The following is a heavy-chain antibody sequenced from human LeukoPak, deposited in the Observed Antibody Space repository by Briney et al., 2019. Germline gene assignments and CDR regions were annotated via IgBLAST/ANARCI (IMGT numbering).Heavy chain of an antibody. D-gene: IGHD2-8*01. CDR3: ARLAYCSNDVCYSNYYYSMDV. J-gene: IGHJ6*03. CDR1: GYTSSSYW. Sequence: GESLKISCKGFGYTSSSYWIGGLRQMPGKGLEWMGIIYPDDSDTRYSPSFQGQVTISADKSISTAYLQWSSLKASDTAMYYCARLAYCSNDVCYSNYYYSMDVWGKGTTVTVSS. V-gene: IGHV5-51*01. CDR2: IYPDDSDT.